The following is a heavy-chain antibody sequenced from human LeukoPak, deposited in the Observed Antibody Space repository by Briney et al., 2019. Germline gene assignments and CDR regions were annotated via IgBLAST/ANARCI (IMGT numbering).Heavy chain of an antibody. D-gene: IGHD3-22*01. CDR1: GYTFTSYG. J-gene: IGHJ4*02. V-gene: IGHV1-18*01. CDR2: ISAYNGNT. Sequence: GASVKVSCKASGYTFTSYGISWVRQAPGQGLEWMGWISAYNGNTNYAQKLQGRVTMTTDTSTSTAYMELRSLRSDDTAVYYCARSTYYDSSGYYPGYWGQGTLVTVSS. CDR3: ARSTYYDSSGYYPGY.